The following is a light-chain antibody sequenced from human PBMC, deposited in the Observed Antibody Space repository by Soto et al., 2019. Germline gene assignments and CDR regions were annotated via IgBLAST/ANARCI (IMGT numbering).Light chain of an antibody. V-gene: IGKV3-20*01. J-gene: IGKJ1*01. CDR1: QSVTNNY. Sequence: EVVLTQSPGTLSLSPGERATLSCRASQSVTNNYLAWYQQRPGLAPRLLIYGASARTAGIPDRFTGSGSGTDFTLTFSRLEPEDFAVYYCQQYGTSRTFGQGTKGEIK. CDR3: QQYGTSRT. CDR2: GAS.